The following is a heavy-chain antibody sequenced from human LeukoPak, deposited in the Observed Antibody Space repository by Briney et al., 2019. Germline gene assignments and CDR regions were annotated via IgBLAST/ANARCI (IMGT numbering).Heavy chain of an antibody. V-gene: IGHV3-30*02. J-gene: IGHJ4*02. CDR3: ARNREYSFDY. CDR1: GFTFSSYG. D-gene: IGHD5-18*01. Sequence: PGGSLRLSCAASGFTFSSYGMHWVRQAPGKGLEWVAFIRYDGSNKYHADSVKGRFTISRGNSKNTLYLQMNSLRAEDTAVYYCARNREYSFDYWGQGTLVTVSS. CDR2: IRYDGSNK.